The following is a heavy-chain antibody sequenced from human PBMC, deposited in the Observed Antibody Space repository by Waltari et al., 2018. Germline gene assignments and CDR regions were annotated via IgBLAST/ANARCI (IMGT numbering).Heavy chain of an antibody. CDR3: ARDPRNYYGDYPPHGAFDI. J-gene: IGHJ3*02. V-gene: IGHV4-39*07. CDR1: GGSISSSSYY. CDR2: IYYSGST. Sequence: QLQLQESGPGLVKPSETLSLTCTVSGGSISSSSYYWGWIRQPPGKGLEWIGSIYYSGSTYYNPSLKSRVTISVDTSKNQFSLKLSSVTAADTAVYYCARDPRNYYGDYPPHGAFDIWGQGTMVTVSS. D-gene: IGHD4-17*01.